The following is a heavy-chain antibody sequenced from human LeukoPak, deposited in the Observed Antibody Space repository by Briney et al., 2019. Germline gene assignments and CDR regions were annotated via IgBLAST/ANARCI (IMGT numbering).Heavy chain of an antibody. CDR1: GFTFTTYW. J-gene: IGHJ4*02. CDR3: AKAPVTTCSGAYCYPFDY. V-gene: IGHV3-7*03. CDR2: IKQDGTEK. Sequence: GGSLRLSCVSSGFTFTTYWMTWVRQAPGKGLEWVANIKQDGTEKYYVDSVRGRFTISRDNANKSVYLQMNSLRAGDAAVYYCAKAPVTTCSGAYCYPFDYWSQGTLVTVSS. D-gene: IGHD2-15*01.